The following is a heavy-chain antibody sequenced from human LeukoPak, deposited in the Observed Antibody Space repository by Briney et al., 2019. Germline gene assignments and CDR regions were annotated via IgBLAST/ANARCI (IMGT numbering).Heavy chain of an antibody. Sequence: ASVKVSCKASGGTFSTYAISWVRQAPGQGLEWMGRIIPIFVTANYAQKFQRRVTITTDESTSTTYMELSSLRSEDTAVYYCAVYYDSSGYYYSYFVYWCQRTLVTLSS. CDR1: GGTFSTYA. CDR3: AVYYDSSGYYYSYFVY. CDR2: IIPIFVTA. J-gene: IGHJ4*02. D-gene: IGHD3-22*01. V-gene: IGHV1-69*05.